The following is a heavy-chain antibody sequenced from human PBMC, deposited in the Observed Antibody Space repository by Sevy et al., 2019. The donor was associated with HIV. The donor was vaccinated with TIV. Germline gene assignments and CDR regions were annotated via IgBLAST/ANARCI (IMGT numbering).Heavy chain of an antibody. D-gene: IGHD3-16*01. J-gene: IGHJ4*02. CDR3: ARGGKGELRFLLNY. V-gene: IGHV1-18*01. CDR1: GYTFTSYG. CDR2: ISAYNGNT. Sequence: ASVKVSCKASGYTFTSYGISWMRQAPGQGLEWMGWISAYNGNTNYAQKLQGRVTMTTDTSTSTAYMELRSLRSDDTAVYYCARGGKGELRFLLNYWGQGTLLTVSS.